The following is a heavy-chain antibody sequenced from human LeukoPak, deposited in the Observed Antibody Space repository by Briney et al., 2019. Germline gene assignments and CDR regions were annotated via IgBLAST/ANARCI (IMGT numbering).Heavy chain of an antibody. CDR2: ISSSGSTI. V-gene: IGHV3-11*01. J-gene: IGHJ6*03. CDR1: GFTFSDYY. D-gene: IGHD3-10*01. CDR3: ARGNYGSGSYRYYYYYYMDV. Sequence: PGGSLRLSCAASGFTFSDYYMSWIRQAPGKGLEWGSYISSSGSTIYYADSVKGRFTISRDNAKNSLYLQMNSLRAEDTAVYYCARGNYGSGSYRYYYYYYMDVWGKGTTVTVSS.